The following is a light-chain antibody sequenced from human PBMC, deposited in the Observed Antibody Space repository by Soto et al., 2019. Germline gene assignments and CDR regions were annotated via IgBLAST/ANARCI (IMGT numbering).Light chain of an antibody. CDR3: QSYDRSNWV. CDR2: EDN. V-gene: IGLV6-57*02. Sequence: NFMLTQPHSVSESPGKTVTISCTGSGGSIASNYVQWYQQRPGSAPTTVIYEDNQRPSEVPDRFSGSIDSSSNSASLTISGLKTEDEADYYCQSYDRSNWVFGGGTKLTVL. CDR1: GGSIASNY. J-gene: IGLJ3*02.